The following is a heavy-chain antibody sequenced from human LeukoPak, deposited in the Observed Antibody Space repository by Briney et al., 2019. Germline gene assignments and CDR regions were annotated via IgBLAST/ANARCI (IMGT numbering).Heavy chain of an antibody. Sequence: SETLSLTCTVSGGSISSSSYYRGWIRQPPGKGLEWIGSIYYSGSTYYNPSLKSRVTISVDTSKNQFSLKLSSVTAADTAVYYCARAYLGTTRGFYYYYMDVWGKGTTVTVSS. CDR3: ARAYLGTTRGFYYYYMDV. V-gene: IGHV4-39*07. J-gene: IGHJ6*03. CDR2: IYYSGST. CDR1: GGSISSSSYY. D-gene: IGHD2-2*01.